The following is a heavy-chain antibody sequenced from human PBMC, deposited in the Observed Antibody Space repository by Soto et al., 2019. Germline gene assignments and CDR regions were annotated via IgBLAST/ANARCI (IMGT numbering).Heavy chain of an antibody. CDR1: GFTLSSYS. D-gene: IGHD3-3*01. Sequence: GGLLRLSCAACGFTLSSYSMNWVRQAPGKGLEWVSSISSSSSYIYYADSVKGRFTISRDNAKNSLYLQMNSLRAEDTALYYCAKAGFWSGYYSLVDYWGQGTLVTVSS. CDR3: AKAGFWSGYYSLVDY. J-gene: IGHJ4*02. V-gene: IGHV3-21*04. CDR2: ISSSSSYI.